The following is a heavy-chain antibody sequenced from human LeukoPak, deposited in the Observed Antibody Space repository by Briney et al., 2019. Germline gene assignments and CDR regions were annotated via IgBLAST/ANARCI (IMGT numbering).Heavy chain of an antibody. J-gene: IGHJ5*02. V-gene: IGHV3-21*01. Sequence: PGGSLRLSCAASGFTFSSYSMNWVRQAPGKGLEWVSSISSSSSYIYYADSVKGRFTISRDNAKNSLYLQMNSLRAEDTAVYYCARDAVVPNYDFWSGYYSASNWFDPWGQGTLVTVSS. CDR3: ARDAVVPNYDFWSGYYSASNWFDP. CDR1: GFTFSSYS. D-gene: IGHD3-3*01. CDR2: ISSSSSYI.